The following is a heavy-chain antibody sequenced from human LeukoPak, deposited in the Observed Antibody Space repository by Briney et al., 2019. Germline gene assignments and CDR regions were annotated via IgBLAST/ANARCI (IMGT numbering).Heavy chain of an antibody. D-gene: IGHD6-13*01. J-gene: IGHJ4*02. Sequence: QYVRSLRLSSAASGLTFTMHAIHWARQALGKRLWWLAVISYEASITYYADSVKGRFTISRDNSKHTLYLQLNSLRSEDTAVYYCASVPAAGHFDYWGQGTLVTFS. CDR2: ISYEASIT. CDR3: ASVPAAGHFDY. CDR1: GLTFTMHA. V-gene: IGHV3-30*01.